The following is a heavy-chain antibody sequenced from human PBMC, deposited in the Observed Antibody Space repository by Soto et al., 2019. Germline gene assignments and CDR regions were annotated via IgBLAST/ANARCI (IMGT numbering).Heavy chain of an antibody. J-gene: IGHJ4*02. D-gene: IGHD3-22*01. CDR3: ARGDGDYHDGNGYLGRH. CDR2: IKSDGSGA. V-gene: IGHV3-74*01. Sequence: EVQLVESGGDLVQPGGSLRLSCAASGFTFSSYWMHWVRQAPGKGLVWVSRIKSDGSGAIYADSVKGRFTVSRDNAKNTLYLLMNSLSTEDTAVYYCARGDGDYHDGNGYLGRHWVQVTRVTVSS. CDR1: GFTFSSYW.